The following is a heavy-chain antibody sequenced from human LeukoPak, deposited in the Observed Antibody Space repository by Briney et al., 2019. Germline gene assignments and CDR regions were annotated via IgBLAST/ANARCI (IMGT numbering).Heavy chain of an antibody. J-gene: IGHJ4*02. Sequence: ASVKVSCKASGYTFTGYYMHWVRQAPGQGLEWMGWINPNSGGTNYAQKFQGRVTMTRDTSISTAYMELSRLRSDDTAVYYCARVGYGDYFFYDYWGQGTLVTVSS. CDR2: INPNSGGT. CDR1: GYTFTGYY. CDR3: ARVGYGDYFFYDY. D-gene: IGHD4-17*01. V-gene: IGHV1-2*02.